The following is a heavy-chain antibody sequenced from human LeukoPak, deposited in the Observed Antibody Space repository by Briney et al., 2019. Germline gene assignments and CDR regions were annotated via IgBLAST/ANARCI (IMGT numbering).Heavy chain of an antibody. D-gene: IGHD5-24*01. CDR2: IIPILGIA. CDR1: GGTFSSYA. Sequence: ASVKVSCKASGGTFSSYAISWVRQAPGQGPEWMGRIIPILGIANYAQKFQGRVTITADKSTSTAYMELSSLRSEDTAVYYCARDYLVATRDYYYYYGMDVWGQGTTVTVSS. CDR3: ARDYLVATRDYYYYYGMDV. J-gene: IGHJ6*02. V-gene: IGHV1-69*04.